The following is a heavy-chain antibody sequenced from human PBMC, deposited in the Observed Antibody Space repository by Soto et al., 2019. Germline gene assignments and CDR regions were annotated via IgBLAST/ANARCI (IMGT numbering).Heavy chain of an antibody. J-gene: IGHJ4*02. CDR1: GFTFSNYA. CDR2: ISGTDDST. D-gene: IGHD2-15*01. V-gene: IGHV3-23*01. Sequence: EVQLLESGGGLVQPGGSLRLSCAASGFTFSNYAMSWVRQAPGKGLEWVSVISGTDDSTYYADSVKGRFTSSRDNSQNTVFLQMNSLRAEDTAVYYCARGYCSGGSCYQRYFDYWGQGTLVTVSS. CDR3: ARGYCSGGSCYQRYFDY.